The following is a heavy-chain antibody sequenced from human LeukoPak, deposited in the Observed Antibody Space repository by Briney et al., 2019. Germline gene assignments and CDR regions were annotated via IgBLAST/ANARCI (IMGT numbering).Heavy chain of an antibody. CDR2: IYNSGST. CDR1: GGSISSYY. Sequence: SETLSLTCTVSGGSISSYYWSWIRQPPGKGLEWIGYIYNSGSTNYNPSLKSRVTISVDTSKNQFSLKLRSVTAADTAVYYCARAPGGVHYYYYGMDVWGQGTTVTVSS. V-gene: IGHV4-59*12. J-gene: IGHJ6*02. D-gene: IGHD3-10*01. CDR3: ARAPGGVHYYYYGMDV.